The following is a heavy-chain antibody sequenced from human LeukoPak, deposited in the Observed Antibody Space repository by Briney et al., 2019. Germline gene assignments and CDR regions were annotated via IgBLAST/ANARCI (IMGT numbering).Heavy chain of an antibody. J-gene: IGHJ3*02. CDR3: AKDGGVGAFDI. CDR2: ISYDGSNK. Sequence: GGSLRLSCAASGFTFSSYGMHWVRQAPGKGLEWVAVISYDGSNKYYADPVKGRFTISRDNSKNTLYLQMNSLRAEDTAVYYCAKDGGVGAFDIWGQGTMVTVSS. D-gene: IGHD3-16*01. CDR1: GFTFSSYG. V-gene: IGHV3-30*18.